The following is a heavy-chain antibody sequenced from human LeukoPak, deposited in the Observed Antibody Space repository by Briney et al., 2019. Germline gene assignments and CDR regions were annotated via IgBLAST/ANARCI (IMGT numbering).Heavy chain of an antibody. CDR2: IYSGGST. CDR3: ARDLGYYDSSAST. D-gene: IGHD3-22*01. CDR1: GFTFSSYA. Sequence: GGSLRLSCAASGFTFSSYAMSWVRQAPGKGLEWVSVIYSGGSTYCADSVKGRFTISRDNSKNTLYLQMNSLRAEDTAVYYCARDLGYYDSSASTWGQGTLVTVSS. J-gene: IGHJ5*02. V-gene: IGHV3-53*01.